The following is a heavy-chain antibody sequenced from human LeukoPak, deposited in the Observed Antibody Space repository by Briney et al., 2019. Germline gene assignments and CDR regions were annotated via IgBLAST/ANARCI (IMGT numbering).Heavy chain of an antibody. Sequence: SQTLSLTCTVSGGSVSSGDYYWSWIRQPPGKGLEWIGYIYYTGRTHYNPSLKSRVSISADTSKNQFSLQLSSVTAADTAVYYCARRSRTGSYTFDYWSQGTLVTVSS. V-gene: IGHV4-30-4*01. D-gene: IGHD3/OR15-3a*01. CDR3: ARRSRTGSYTFDY. CDR1: GGSVSSGDYY. CDR2: IYYTGRT. J-gene: IGHJ4*02.